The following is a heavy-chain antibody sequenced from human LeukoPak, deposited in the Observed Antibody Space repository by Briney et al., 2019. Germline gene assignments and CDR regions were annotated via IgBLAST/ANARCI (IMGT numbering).Heavy chain of an antibody. D-gene: IGHD4-11*01. CDR1: GFPFSSFS. CDR3: ARGDDYSRYYFDY. Sequence: GGSLRLSRAASGFPFSSFSMNWVRQAPGKGLEWVSSISSSSSYIYYADSLKGRFTISRDNAKNSLYLQMNSLRAEDTAVYYCARGDDYSRYYFDYWGQGTLVTVSS. CDR2: ISSSSSYI. V-gene: IGHV3-21*01. J-gene: IGHJ4*02.